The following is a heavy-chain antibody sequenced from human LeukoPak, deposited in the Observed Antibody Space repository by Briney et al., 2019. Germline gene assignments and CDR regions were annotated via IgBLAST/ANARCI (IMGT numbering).Heavy chain of an antibody. Sequence: PGRSLRLSCAASGFTFSSYGMHWVRQAPGKGLEWVAVISYDGSKKYYADSVKGRFTISRDNSKNTLYLQMNSLRAEDTAVYYCAKERRWLPFDYWGQGTLVTVSS. J-gene: IGHJ4*02. CDR2: ISYDGSKK. V-gene: IGHV3-30*18. CDR3: AKERRWLPFDY. CDR1: GFTFSSYG. D-gene: IGHD5-24*01.